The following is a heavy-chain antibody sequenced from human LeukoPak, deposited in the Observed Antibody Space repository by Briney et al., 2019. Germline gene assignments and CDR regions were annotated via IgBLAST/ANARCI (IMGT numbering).Heavy chain of an antibody. CDR2: IYTSGST. J-gene: IGHJ3*02. Sequence: SETLSLTCTVSGGSISSGNYYWSWIRQPAGKGLEWIVRIYTSGSTNYNPSLKSRVTISVDTSKNQSSLKLSSVSAADTAVYYCARVVRVCATNCYGGPDALDIWGQGTMVTVSS. D-gene: IGHD2-2*01. CDR3: ARVVRVCATNCYGGPDALDI. CDR1: GGSISSGNYY. V-gene: IGHV4-61*02.